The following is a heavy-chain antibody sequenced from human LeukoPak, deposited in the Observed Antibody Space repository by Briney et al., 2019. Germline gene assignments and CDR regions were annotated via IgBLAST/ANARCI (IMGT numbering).Heavy chain of an antibody. J-gene: IGHJ3*02. CDR2: INPNSGGT. V-gene: IGHV1-2*06. CDR1: GGTFSSYA. Sequence: ASVKVSCKASGGTFSSYAISWVRQAPGQGLEWMGRINPNSGGTNYAQKFQGRVTMTRDTSISTAYMELSRLRSDDTAVYYCAREYSTSAFDIWGQGTMVTVSS. CDR3: AREYSTSAFDI. D-gene: IGHD6-6*01.